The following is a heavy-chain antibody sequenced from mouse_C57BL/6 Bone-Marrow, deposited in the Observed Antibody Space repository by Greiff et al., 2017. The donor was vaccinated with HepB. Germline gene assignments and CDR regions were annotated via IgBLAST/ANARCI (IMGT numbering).Heavy chain of an antibody. CDR1: GFTFSSYA. CDR2: ISDGGSYT. Sequence: EVQLVESGGGLVKPGGSLKLSCAASGFTFSSYAMSWVRQTPEKRLEWVATISDGGSYTYYPDNVKGRFTISRDNAKNNLYLQMSHLKSEDTAMYYCARSYYDYDDEGDYFDYWGQGTTLTVSS. D-gene: IGHD2-4*01. V-gene: IGHV5-4*01. J-gene: IGHJ2*01. CDR3: ARSYYDYDDEGDYFDY.